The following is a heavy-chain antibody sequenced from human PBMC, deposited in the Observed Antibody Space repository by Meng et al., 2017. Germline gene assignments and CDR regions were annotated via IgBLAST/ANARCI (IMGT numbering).Heavy chain of an antibody. J-gene: IGHJ3*02. V-gene: IGHV3-30*04. CDR3: AAYCGGDCLGWWNAFDI. CDR2: ISYDGSNK. CDR1: GFTFSSYA. D-gene: IGHD2-21*02. Sequence: GESLKISCAASGFTFSSYAMHWVRQAPGKGLEWVAVISYDGSNKYYADSVKGRFTISRDNSKNTLYLQMNSLRAEDTAVYYCAAYCGGDCLGWWNAFDIWGQGTMVTVSS.